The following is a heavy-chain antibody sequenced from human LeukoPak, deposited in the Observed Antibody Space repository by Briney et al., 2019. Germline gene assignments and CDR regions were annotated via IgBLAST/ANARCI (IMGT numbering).Heavy chain of an antibody. Sequence: GGSLRLSCAVSGFTFDDHAMHWVRQTPGKGLEWVSGISWKSANIDYGDSVRGRFTISRDNAKNSLYLQMNNVRPEDTALYYCANDRGGYDLAALGDWGQGTLVTVSS. CDR2: ISWKSANI. V-gene: IGHV3-9*01. CDR3: ANDRGGYDLAALGD. D-gene: IGHD5-12*01. CDR1: GFTFDDHA. J-gene: IGHJ4*02.